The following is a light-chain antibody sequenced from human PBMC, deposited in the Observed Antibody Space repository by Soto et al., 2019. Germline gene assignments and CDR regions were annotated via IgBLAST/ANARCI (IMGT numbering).Light chain of an antibody. Sequence: EIVMTQSPATLSVSPGERATLSCRASQSVSSNLAWYQQKPGQVPGLLIYGASTRATGIPARFSGSVSGTEFTLTISSLQSEDFAVYYCQQYNNWPRTFGQGTKVEIK. CDR2: GAS. J-gene: IGKJ1*01. CDR3: QQYNNWPRT. V-gene: IGKV3-15*01. CDR1: QSVSSN.